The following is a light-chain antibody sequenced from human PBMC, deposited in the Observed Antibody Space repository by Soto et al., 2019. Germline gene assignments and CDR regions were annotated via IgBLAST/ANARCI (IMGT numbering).Light chain of an antibody. CDR2: EVN. J-gene: IGLJ1*01. CDR3: ASFTSRSTRV. Sequence: QSALTQPASVSGSPGQSITVSCTGTSSQIGTYNYVSWYQQHPGKAPKVIIYEVNNRPSGVSNRFSGSKSGNAASLTISGLQAEDEDDYYCASFTSRSTRVFGTGTKLTVL. V-gene: IGLV2-14*01. CDR1: SSQIGTYNY.